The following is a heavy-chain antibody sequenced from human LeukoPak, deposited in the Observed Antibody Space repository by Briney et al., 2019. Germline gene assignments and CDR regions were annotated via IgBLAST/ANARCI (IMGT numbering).Heavy chain of an antibody. CDR2: ITYSGNT. CDR3: ARIAYDALDSYYYGMDV. D-gene: IGHD3-3*01. CDR1: GGSISSGPYY. V-gene: IGHV4-31*03. Sequence: SETLSLTCTVSGGSISSGPYYWIWIRQHPGKGLEWIGYITYSGNTYYYPALNSRVTASLDTSKTQFSLKLSSVTAADAAVYYCARIAYDALDSYYYGMDVWGQGTTVTVSS. J-gene: IGHJ6*02.